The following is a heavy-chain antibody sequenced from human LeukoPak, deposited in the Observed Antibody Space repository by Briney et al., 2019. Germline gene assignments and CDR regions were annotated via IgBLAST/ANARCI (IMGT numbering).Heavy chain of an antibody. J-gene: IGHJ6*02. Sequence: PGGSLRLSCAASAFTFSTYSMNWVRQAPGKGLQWVSYISSSGSAIYYADSVKGRFTISRDNAKSSLYLQMNSLRAEDTAVYYCAKDSMVRGTYYYYGMDVWGQGTTVTVSS. CDR3: AKDSMVRGTYYYYGMDV. CDR1: AFTFSTYS. D-gene: IGHD3-10*01. CDR2: ISSSGSAI. V-gene: IGHV3-48*04.